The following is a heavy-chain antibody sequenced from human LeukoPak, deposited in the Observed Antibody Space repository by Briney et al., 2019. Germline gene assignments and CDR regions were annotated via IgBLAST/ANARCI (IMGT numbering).Heavy chain of an antibody. CDR3: ARTEWVGTYWFDP. J-gene: IGHJ5*02. CDR2: ISAYNGNT. D-gene: IGHD2-21*02. CDR1: GYTFTSYG. V-gene: IGHV1-18*01. Sequence: ASVKVSCKASGYTFTSYGISWVRQAPGQGLEGMGWISAYNGNTNYAQKLQGSVTMTTDTSTSTAYMELRSLRSDDTAVYYCARTEWVGTYWFDPWGQGTLVTVSS.